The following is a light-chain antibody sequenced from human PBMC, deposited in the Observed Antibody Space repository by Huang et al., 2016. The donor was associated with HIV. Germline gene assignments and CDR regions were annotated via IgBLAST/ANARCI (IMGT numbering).Light chain of an antibody. CDR1: QGIGNS. J-gene: IGKJ1*01. CDR2: ATS. Sequence: DIQMTQSPSSLSASVGDRVTITCRASQGIGNSLAWYQQKPEKPPRLLLYATSRLESGVPSRCSGSGSGTHYTLTITTLPPEDIASYYCQQYQSIPWTFGQGTKVEIK. CDR3: QQYQSIPWT. V-gene: IGKV1-NL1*01.